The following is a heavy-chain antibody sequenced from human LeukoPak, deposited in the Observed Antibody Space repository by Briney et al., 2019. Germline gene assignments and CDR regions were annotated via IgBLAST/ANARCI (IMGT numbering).Heavy chain of an antibody. Sequence: GSLRLSCAASGFTFSSYEMNWVRQAPGKGLEWVSYISSSGSTIYCADSVKGRFTISRDNAKNSLYLQMNSLRAEDTAVYYCAREGKCFDSSGYYHRPNDYWGQGTLVTVSS. CDR3: AREGKCFDSSGYYHRPNDY. CDR2: ISSSGSTI. D-gene: IGHD3-22*01. J-gene: IGHJ4*02. CDR1: GFTFSSYE. V-gene: IGHV3-48*03.